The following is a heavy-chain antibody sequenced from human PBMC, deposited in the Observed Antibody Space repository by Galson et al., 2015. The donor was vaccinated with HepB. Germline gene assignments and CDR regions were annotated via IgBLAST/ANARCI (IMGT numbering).Heavy chain of an antibody. J-gene: IGHJ4*02. CDR3: AKVKGGSYGPLFYFDY. D-gene: IGHD5-18*01. CDR2: IRYDGSNK. Sequence: SLRLSCAASGFIFSSYGMHWVRQAPGKGLEWVAFIRYDGSNKYYADSVKGRFTISRDNSKNTLYLQMNSLRAEDTAVYYCAKVKGGSYGPLFYFDYWGQGTLVTVSS. CDR1: GFIFSSYG. V-gene: IGHV3-30*02.